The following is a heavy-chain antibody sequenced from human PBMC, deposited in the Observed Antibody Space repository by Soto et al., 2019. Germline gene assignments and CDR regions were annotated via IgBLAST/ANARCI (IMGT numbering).Heavy chain of an antibody. V-gene: IGHV4-59*02. CDR3: ARWGYQAMQAFDF. CDR2: IHHTGSN. CDR1: GAPVRDYN. D-gene: IGHD3-16*02. J-gene: IGHJ3*01. Sequence: AETLSLTCTFSGAPVRDYNWNWIRQPPGRGLEWIGYIHHTGSNTYSPSLRSRVTMPVDTSRNQFSLMMTSVTAADTAVYYCARWGYQAMQAFDFWGQGTVVTVSS.